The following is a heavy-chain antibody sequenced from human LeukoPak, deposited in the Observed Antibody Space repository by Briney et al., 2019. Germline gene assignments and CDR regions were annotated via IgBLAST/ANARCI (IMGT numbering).Heavy chain of an antibody. CDR2: IYYTGST. V-gene: IGHV4-31*03. Sequence: SETLSLTCTVSGGSISSGGYYWSWIRQHPGKGLEWIGSIYYTGSTDYNPSLKSRFTISLDTSKNQFSLQLSSVTAADTAVYYCASTEWNYARWGQGILVTVSS. J-gene: IGHJ4*02. D-gene: IGHD1-7*01. CDR3: ASTEWNYAR. CDR1: GGSISSGGYY.